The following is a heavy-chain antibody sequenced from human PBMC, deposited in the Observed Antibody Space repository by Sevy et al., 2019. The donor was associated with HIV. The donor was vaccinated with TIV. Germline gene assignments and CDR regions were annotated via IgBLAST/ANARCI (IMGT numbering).Heavy chain of an antibody. J-gene: IGHJ4*02. CDR1: GFTFSSYW. V-gene: IGHV3-74*01. Sequence: GGSLRLSCAASGFTFSSYWMHWVRQAPGKGLVWVSRINSDGSSTSYAGSVKGRFTISRDNAKNTLYLQMNSLRAEDTAVYYCARVRGVGYCSGGSCYTKPDYFDYWGQGTLVTVSS. CDR2: INSDGSST. CDR3: ARVRGVGYCSGGSCYTKPDYFDY. D-gene: IGHD2-15*01.